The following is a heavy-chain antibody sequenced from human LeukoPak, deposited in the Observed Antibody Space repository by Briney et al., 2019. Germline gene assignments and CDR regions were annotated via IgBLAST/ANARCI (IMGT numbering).Heavy chain of an antibody. CDR3: ARDYYGSGSYYNGVY. J-gene: IGHJ4*02. D-gene: IGHD3-10*01. CDR1: GFTFSSYS. V-gene: IGHV3-48*02. Sequence: GGSLRLSCAASGFTFSSYSMNWVRQAPGKGLEWVSYISSSSSTIYYADSVKGRFTISRDNAKNSLYLQMNSLRDEDTAVYYCARDYYGSGSYYNGVYWGQGSLVTVCS. CDR2: ISSSSSTI.